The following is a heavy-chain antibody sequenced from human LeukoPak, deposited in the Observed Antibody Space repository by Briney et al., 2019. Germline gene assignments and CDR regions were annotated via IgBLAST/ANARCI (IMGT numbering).Heavy chain of an antibody. D-gene: IGHD6-19*01. CDR1: GGSISSGGYS. V-gene: IGHV4-30-2*01. J-gene: IGHJ4*02. CDR2: IYHSGST. Sequence: SQTLSLTCAVSGGSISSGGYSWSWIRQPPGKGLEWIGYIYHSGSTNYNPSLKSRVTISVDKSKNQFSLKLSSVTAADTAVYYCARDGAVASLRYWGQGTLVTVSS. CDR3: ARDGAVASLRY.